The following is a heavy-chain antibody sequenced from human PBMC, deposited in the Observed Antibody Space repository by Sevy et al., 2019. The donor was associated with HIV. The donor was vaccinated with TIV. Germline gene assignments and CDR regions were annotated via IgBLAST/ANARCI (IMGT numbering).Heavy chain of an antibody. V-gene: IGHV1-2*06. CDR1: GYTFTGYY. D-gene: IGHD2-8*01. CDR2: INPNSGGT. J-gene: IGHJ6*02. CDR3: AGDVRSYAGSMDV. Sequence: ASVKVSCKASGYTFTGYYMHWVRQAPGQGLEWMGRINPNSGGTNYAQKFQGRVTMTRDTSISTAYMELSRLGSDDTAVYYCAGDVRSYAGSMDVWGQGTTVTVSS.